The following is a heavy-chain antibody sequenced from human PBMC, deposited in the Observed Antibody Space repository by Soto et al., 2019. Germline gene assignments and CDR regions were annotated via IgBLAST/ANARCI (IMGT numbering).Heavy chain of an antibody. CDR2: IYPGDSDT. CDR3: ARGSYCSGGSCYWFDP. V-gene: IGHV5-51*03. Sequence: GASVKVSCKASGGTFSSYAISWVRQMPGKGLEWMGIIYPGDSDTRYSPSFQGQVTISADKSISTAYLQWSSLRASDTAMYCCARGSYCSGGSCYWFDPWGQGTLVTVSS. J-gene: IGHJ5*01. D-gene: IGHD2-15*01. CDR1: GGTFSSYA.